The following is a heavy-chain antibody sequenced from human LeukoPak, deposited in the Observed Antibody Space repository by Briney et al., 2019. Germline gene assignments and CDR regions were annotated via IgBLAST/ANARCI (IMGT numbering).Heavy chain of an antibody. J-gene: IGHJ6*02. V-gene: IGHV1-18*01. Sequence: GASVKVSCKASGYTFTSYGISWVRQAPGQGLEWMGWISAYNGNTNYAQKFQGRVTITADESTSTAYMELSSLRSEDTAVYYCAVVVVARAMSYYGMDVWGQGTTVTVSS. CDR2: ISAYNGNT. CDR1: GYTFTSYG. CDR3: AVVVVARAMSYYGMDV. D-gene: IGHD2-15*01.